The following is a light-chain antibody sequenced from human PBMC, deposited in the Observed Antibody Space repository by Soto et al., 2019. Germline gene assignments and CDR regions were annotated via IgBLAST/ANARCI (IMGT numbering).Light chain of an antibody. CDR3: CSSAPESTYV. CDR1: SSDVGAYDA. CDR2: RGT. V-gene: IGLV2-23*01. Sequence: QAARAQPASVSGSPGQSITISCTGTSSDVGAYDAVSWYQQHPGKAPQVIIYRGTKRPSGVSTRFSGSVSGNTASLTVSGLQAEDEAEYFCCSSAPESTYVFGTGTKLTVL. J-gene: IGLJ1*01.